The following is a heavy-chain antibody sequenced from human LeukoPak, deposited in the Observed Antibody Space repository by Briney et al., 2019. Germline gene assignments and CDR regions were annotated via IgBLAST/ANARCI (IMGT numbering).Heavy chain of an antibody. CDR1: GFTFSSYA. Sequence: PGGSLRLSCAASGFTFSSYAMHWVRQAPGKGLEWVSAISDNGGSTYYGDSVKGRFTISRDSSKNTLYLQMSSLRAEDTAVYYYARGAYSGYDLVYWGQGTLVTVSS. D-gene: IGHD5-12*01. CDR3: ARGAYSGYDLVY. V-gene: IGHV3-23*01. CDR2: ISDNGGST. J-gene: IGHJ4*02.